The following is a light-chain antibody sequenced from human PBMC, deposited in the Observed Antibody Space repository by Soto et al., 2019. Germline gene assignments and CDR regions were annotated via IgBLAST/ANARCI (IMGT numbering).Light chain of an antibody. V-gene: IGKV3-20*01. J-gene: IGKJ1*01. CDR3: QQYGSSPGT. CDR2: GAS. CDR1: QSVRRY. Sequence: SLSRGERKTLSCRASQSVRRYLGWYQQKPGQAPRLLIYGASSRATSICDRFSSRGSGTDLTLTISTLEPEDFAVYYCQQYGSSPGTFGQRPKV.